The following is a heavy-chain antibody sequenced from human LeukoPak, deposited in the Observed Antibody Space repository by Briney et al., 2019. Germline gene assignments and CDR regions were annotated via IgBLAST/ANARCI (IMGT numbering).Heavy chain of an antibody. V-gene: IGHV3-74*01. D-gene: IGHD6-25*01. CDR3: AEGAAAGLVDWFDP. CDR1: GFIFNNYW. CDR2: INGDGSST. J-gene: IGHJ5*02. Sequence: GGSLRLSCAASGFIFNNYWMHWVRQSPGEGPLWLARINGDGSSTSYAHSVRGRFMLSRDTSKNTLYLQMSSLTAEDTALYYCAEGAAAGLVDWFDPWGQGTLVTVSS.